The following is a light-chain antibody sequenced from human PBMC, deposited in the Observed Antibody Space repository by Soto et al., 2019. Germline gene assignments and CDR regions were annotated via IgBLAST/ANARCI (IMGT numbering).Light chain of an antibody. CDR1: QSVNSTF. Sequence: EIVLTHSPGTLSLSPGERATLSCGASQSVNSTFLAWYQQKPGQAPRLLIYDASNRATGVPARFSGSGSGTDFTLTVSSLEPEDFALYYCQQRSNWPPEITFGQGTRLEIK. CDR3: QQRSNWPPEIT. V-gene: IGKV3-11*01. J-gene: IGKJ5*01. CDR2: DAS.